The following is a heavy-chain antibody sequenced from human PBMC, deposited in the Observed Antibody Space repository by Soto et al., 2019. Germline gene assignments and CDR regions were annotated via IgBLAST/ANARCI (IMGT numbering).Heavy chain of an antibody. CDR3: ARDSAKDYGTNYYYYGMDV. J-gene: IGHJ6*02. V-gene: IGHV4-31*03. CDR2: IYYSGST. CDR1: GGSISSGGYY. Sequence: QVQLQESGPGLVKPSQTLSLTCTVSGGSISSGGYYWSWIRQHPGKGLEWIGYIYYSGSTYYNPSLKSRVTISVDTSKNQFSLKLSSVTAADTAVYYCARDSAKDYGTNYYYYGMDVWGQGTTVTVSS. D-gene: IGHD4-17*01.